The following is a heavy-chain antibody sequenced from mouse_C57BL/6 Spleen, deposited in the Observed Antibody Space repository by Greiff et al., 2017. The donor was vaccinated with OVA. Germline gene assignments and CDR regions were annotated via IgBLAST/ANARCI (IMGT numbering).Heavy chain of an antibody. Sequence: EVQLQQSGPELVKPGASVKISCKASGYTFTDYYMNWVKQSHGKSLEWIGDINPNNGGTSYNQKFKGKATLTVDKSSSTAYMELRSLTSEDSAVYYCASGTYGNPFAYWGQGTLVTVSA. J-gene: IGHJ3*01. CDR1: GYTFTDYY. D-gene: IGHD2-1*01. CDR3: ASGTYGNPFAY. V-gene: IGHV1-26*01. CDR2: INPNNGGT.